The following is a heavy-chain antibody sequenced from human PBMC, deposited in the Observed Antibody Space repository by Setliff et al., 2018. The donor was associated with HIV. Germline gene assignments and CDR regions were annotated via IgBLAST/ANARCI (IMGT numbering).Heavy chain of an antibody. J-gene: IGHJ3*02. CDR1: AFTFSSYS. CDR2: ISSGSTYI. V-gene: IGHV3-21*01. Sequence: PGGSLRLSCAASAFTFSSYSMNWVRQAPGKGLEWVSSISSGSTYIYYADSVKGRFTISRDNSKNTLYLQMNSLRAEDTAVYYCANEGAAGDDAFDIWGQGTMVTVSS. CDR3: ANEGAAGDDAFDI. D-gene: IGHD6-13*01.